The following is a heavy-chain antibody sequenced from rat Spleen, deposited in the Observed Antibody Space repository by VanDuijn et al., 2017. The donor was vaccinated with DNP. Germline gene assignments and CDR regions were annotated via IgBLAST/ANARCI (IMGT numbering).Heavy chain of an antibody. Sequence: EVQLQESGPGPVKPSQSLSLTCSVTGYSITSGYRWNWIRKFPGNKLEWMGYINSAGSTKYNPSLKSQISITRDTSKNKFFLQLNSVTTEDTATYFCARLNWQSYFDYWGQGVMVTVSS. V-gene: IGHV3-3*01. CDR3: ARLNWQSYFDY. D-gene: IGHD5-1*01. CDR1: GYSITSGYR. J-gene: IGHJ2*01. CDR2: INSAGST.